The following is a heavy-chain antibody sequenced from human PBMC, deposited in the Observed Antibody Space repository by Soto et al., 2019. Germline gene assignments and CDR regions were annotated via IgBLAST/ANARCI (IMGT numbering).Heavy chain of an antibody. Sequence: GGSLRLSCAASGFTVSSNYMSWVRQAPGKGLEWVSVIYSGGSTYYADSVKGRFTISRHNSKNTLYLQMNSLRAEDTAVYYCARESIVVVPAAMTYYYYMDVWGKGTTVTVSS. V-gene: IGHV3-53*04. CDR1: GFTVSSNY. CDR3: ARESIVVVPAAMTYYYYMDV. D-gene: IGHD2-2*01. CDR2: IYSGGST. J-gene: IGHJ6*03.